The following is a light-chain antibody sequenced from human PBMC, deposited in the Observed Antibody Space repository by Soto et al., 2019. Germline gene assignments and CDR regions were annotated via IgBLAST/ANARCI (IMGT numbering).Light chain of an antibody. Sequence: QSVLTQPPSASGTPGQRVTISCSGGSSNIKTNGVSWYQQVPGAAPKLLIYSNNQRPSGAPDRFTGSKSGTSASLAIAGLQSEDEATYHCATRDDSLNGLIFGGGTKVTVL. V-gene: IGLV1-44*01. J-gene: IGLJ2*01. CDR1: SSNIKTNG. CDR3: ATRDDSLNGLI. CDR2: SNN.